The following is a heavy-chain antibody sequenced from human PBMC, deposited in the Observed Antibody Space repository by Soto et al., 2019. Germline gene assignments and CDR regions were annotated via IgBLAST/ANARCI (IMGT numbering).Heavy chain of an antibody. V-gene: IGHV3-23*01. CDR1: GFTFSSYA. D-gene: IGHD3-22*01. Sequence: GGSLRLSCAASGFTFSSYAMSWVRQAPGKGLEWVSAISGSGGSKYYADSVKGRFTISRDNSKNKLYLQMNSLRAEDTAVYYCAKDRRETYYYDSSGYYGAFDIWGQGTMVTVSS. CDR3: AKDRRETYYYDSSGYYGAFDI. CDR2: ISGSGGSK. J-gene: IGHJ3*02.